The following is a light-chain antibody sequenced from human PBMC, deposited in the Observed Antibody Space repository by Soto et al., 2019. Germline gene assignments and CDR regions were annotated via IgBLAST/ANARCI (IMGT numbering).Light chain of an antibody. V-gene: IGKV3-11*01. CDR2: EGS. J-gene: IGKJ1*01. CDR1: QSVSSY. Sequence: DIVLTQSPATLSLSPGQTATLSCRASQSVSSYLAWYQQKAGQAPRLLIYEGSNRATGIPTRFSGSGSGTWFTLTISGLQSEDFGVYYCQQYKDWRTFGQGTKVDIK. CDR3: QQYKDWRT.